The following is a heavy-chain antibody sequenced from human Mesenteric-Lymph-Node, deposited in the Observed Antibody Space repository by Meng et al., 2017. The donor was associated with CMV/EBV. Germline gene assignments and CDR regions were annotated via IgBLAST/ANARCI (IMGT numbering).Heavy chain of an antibody. Sequence: SETLSLTCAVYGGSFSGYYWSWIRQPPGKGLEWIGEINHSGSTNYNPSLKSRVTISVDTSKNQFSLKLSSVTAADTAVYYCAKWELLRDYYGMDVWGQGTTVTVSS. D-gene: IGHD1-26*01. CDR3: AKWELLRDYYGMDV. CDR1: GGSFSGYY. J-gene: IGHJ6*02. CDR2: INHSGST. V-gene: IGHV4-34*01.